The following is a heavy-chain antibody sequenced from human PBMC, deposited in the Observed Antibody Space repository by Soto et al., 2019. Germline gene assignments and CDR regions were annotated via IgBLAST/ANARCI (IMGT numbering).Heavy chain of an antibody. D-gene: IGHD6-13*01. CDR3: ARGSIAAAGNLGLPFDY. CDR2: INHSGST. Sequence: SETLSLTCAVYGGSFSGYYWSWIRQPPGKGLEWIGEINHSGSTNYNPSLKSRVTISVDTSKNQFSLKLSSVTAADTAVYYCARGSIAAAGNLGLPFDYWGQGTLVTVSS. J-gene: IGHJ4*02. V-gene: IGHV4-34*01. CDR1: GGSFSGYY.